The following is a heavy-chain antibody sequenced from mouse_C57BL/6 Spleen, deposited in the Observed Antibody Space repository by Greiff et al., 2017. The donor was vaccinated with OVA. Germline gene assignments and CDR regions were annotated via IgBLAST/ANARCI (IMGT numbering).Heavy chain of an antibody. CDR1: GFTLSDYG. Sequence: EVKVEESGGGLVKPGGSLKLSCAASGFTLSDYGMHWARQAPEKGLEWVAYISSGSSTIYYAYTLKGRFTISRDNAKNTLFLQMTSLRSEDTAMYYYAREGNLYFDYWGQGTTLAVSS. J-gene: IGHJ2*01. CDR3: AREGNLYFDY. V-gene: IGHV5-17*01. CDR2: ISSGSSTI. D-gene: IGHD2-1*01.